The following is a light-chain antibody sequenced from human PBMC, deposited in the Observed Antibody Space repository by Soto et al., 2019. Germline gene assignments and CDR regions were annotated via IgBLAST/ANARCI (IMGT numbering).Light chain of an antibody. J-gene: IGKJ5*01. Sequence: EIVLTQSPATLTLSPGERATLSCRASQSVSRNLAWYQQKPGQTPRLLVYGASSRATGIPDRFSGSGSGTDFTLTISRLEPEDFAVYYCQQHGSSPITFGQGTRLEIK. CDR1: QSVSRN. CDR2: GAS. CDR3: QQHGSSPIT. V-gene: IGKV3-20*01.